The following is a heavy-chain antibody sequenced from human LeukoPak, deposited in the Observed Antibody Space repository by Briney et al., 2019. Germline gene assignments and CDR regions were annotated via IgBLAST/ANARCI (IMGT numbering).Heavy chain of an antibody. Sequence: GGSLRLSCAASGFTFSRTWMHWVRQVPGKGLVWDSRIRGDGSMTVYADSVKGRFTISRDNAKNTLYLQMNTLRAEDTAVYYCAKSDYFGFWGQGTLVTVSS. J-gene: IGHJ4*02. CDR3: AKSDYFGF. CDR1: GFTFSRTW. CDR2: IRGDGSMT. V-gene: IGHV3-74*01.